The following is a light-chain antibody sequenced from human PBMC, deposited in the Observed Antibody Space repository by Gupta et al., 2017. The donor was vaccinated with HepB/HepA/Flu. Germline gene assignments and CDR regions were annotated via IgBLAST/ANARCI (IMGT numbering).Light chain of an antibody. J-gene: IGLJ3*02. CDR3: ETWDSNSWV. V-gene: IGLV4-60*03. CDR2: GDSSGRY. Sequence: QLMVTQSSSASPSLGSSVKLTCTLSSGYSHYSIGWHQQQPGKAPRFLMKGDSSGRYNKGSGIPDRFSGSSSGAARSLTISNLQSEDEDDDYCETWDSNSWVFGGGTKLTVL. CDR1: SGYSHYS.